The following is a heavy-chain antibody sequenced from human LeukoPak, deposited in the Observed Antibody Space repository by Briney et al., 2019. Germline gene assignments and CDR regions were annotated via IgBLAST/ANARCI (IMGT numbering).Heavy chain of an antibody. CDR1: GYTFTDYY. J-gene: IGHJ4*02. CDR3: TRARGSDY. V-gene: IGHV1-2*02. D-gene: IGHD3-10*01. CDR2: INPNSGGT. Sequence: GASVKVSCKASGYTFTDYYMNWVRQAPGQGLEWMGWINPNSGGTNYAQKFQGRVTMTRDTSITTAYMELSSLRSDDTAMYYCTRARGSDYWGQGTLVTVSS.